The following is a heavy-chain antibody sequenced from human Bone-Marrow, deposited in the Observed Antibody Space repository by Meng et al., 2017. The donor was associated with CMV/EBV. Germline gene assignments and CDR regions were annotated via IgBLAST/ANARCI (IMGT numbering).Heavy chain of an antibody. D-gene: IGHD6-19*01. CDR3: ARDKVASSGWYDY. V-gene: IGHV1-2*02. CDR1: GYTSTGYY. Sequence: QVQLVQSGAEVKKPGASVKASCKASGYTSTGYYMHWVRQASGQGLEWMGWINPNSGGTNYAQKFQGRVTMTRDTSISTAYMELSRLRSDDTAVYYCARDKVASSGWYDYWGQGTLVTVSS. CDR2: INPNSGGT. J-gene: IGHJ4*02.